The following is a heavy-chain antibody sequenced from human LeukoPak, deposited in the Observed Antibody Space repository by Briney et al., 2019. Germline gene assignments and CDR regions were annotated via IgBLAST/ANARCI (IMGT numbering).Heavy chain of an antibody. CDR2: ISSSSSYI. Sequence: GGSLRLSCAASGFTFSSYSMNWVRQAPGKGLEWVSSISSSSSYIYYADSVKGRFTISRDNAKNSLYLQMNRLRAEDTAVYFCARALDRVGATSYFDYWGQGTLVTVSS. D-gene: IGHD1-26*01. V-gene: IGHV3-21*01. CDR1: GFTFSSYS. J-gene: IGHJ4*02. CDR3: ARALDRVGATSYFDY.